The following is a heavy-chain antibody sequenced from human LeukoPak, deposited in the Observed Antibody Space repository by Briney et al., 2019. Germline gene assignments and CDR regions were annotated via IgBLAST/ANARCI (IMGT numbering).Heavy chain of an antibody. D-gene: IGHD6-19*01. CDR2: IGSSGSTI. CDR3: ARARSSGWYVDY. CDR1: GFTFSDYY. Sequence: GGSLRLSCAASGFTFSDYYMSWIRQAPGKGLEWVSYIGSSGSTIYYADSVKGRFTISRDNAKNSLYLQMNSLRAEDTAVYYCARARSSGWYVDYWGQGTLVTVSS. J-gene: IGHJ4*02. V-gene: IGHV3-11*01.